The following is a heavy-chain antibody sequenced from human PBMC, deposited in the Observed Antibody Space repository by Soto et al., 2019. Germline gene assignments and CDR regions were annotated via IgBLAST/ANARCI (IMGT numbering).Heavy chain of an antibody. CDR2: IIPIFGTT. CDR3: ARDRTDSGYYTNWLDP. D-gene: IGHD3-22*01. CDR1: GGTFGSDA. J-gene: IGHJ5*02. Sequence: SVKVSCKASGGTFGSDAITWVRQAPGQGLEWVGRIIPIFGTTNYAQNLQGRATISADKSTLTSYMELHSLTSDDTALYYCARDRTDSGYYTNWLDPWGQGTQVTVSS. V-gene: IGHV1-69*06.